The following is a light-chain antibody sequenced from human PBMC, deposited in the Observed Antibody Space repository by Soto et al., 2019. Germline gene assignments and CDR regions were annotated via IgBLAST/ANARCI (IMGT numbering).Light chain of an antibody. V-gene: IGKV3-11*01. Sequence: EIVLTQSPATLSLSPGERATLSCRASQSVSSYLAWYQQKPGQAPRLLIYDAFNRATGIPDRFSGSGSGTEFTLTISSLQPDDFATYYCQHYNSYSEAFGQGTKVDI. CDR3: QHYNSYSEA. CDR1: QSVSSY. J-gene: IGKJ1*01. CDR2: DAF.